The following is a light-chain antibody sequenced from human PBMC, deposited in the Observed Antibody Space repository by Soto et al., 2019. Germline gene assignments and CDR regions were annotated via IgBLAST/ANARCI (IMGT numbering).Light chain of an antibody. CDR3: QQYDDWPPWT. CDR2: GAS. CDR1: QSVHSR. Sequence: EIVMTQSPAALSVSPGDAATLSCRASQSVHSRLAWYQQKPGQAPRLLIYGASTRATGTPPRFRGSGSGTEFTLTIISLQSEDSAVYYCQQYDDWPPWTFGPGTKVEIK. J-gene: IGKJ1*01. V-gene: IGKV3-15*01.